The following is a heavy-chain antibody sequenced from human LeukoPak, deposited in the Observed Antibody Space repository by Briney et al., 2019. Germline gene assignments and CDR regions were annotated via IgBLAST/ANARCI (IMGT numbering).Heavy chain of an antibody. CDR3: AKDYGYSYGSSLDY. CDR1: GFTFSSYA. J-gene: IGHJ4*02. D-gene: IGHD5-18*01. V-gene: IGHV3-30*18. CDR2: ISYDGSNK. Sequence: GGSLRLSCAASGFTFSSYAMSWVRQAPGKWLEWVAVISYDGSNKYYADSVKGRFTISRDNSKNTLYLQMNSLRAEDTAVYYCAKDYGYSYGSSLDYWGQGTLVTVSS.